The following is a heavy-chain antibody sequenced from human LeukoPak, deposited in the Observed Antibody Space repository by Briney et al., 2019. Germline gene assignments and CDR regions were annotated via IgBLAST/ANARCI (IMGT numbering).Heavy chain of an antibody. CDR3: ARDEGSWTSYYFDY. Sequence: PGGSLRLSCAASGLTFSSYWMSWVRQAPGKGLEWVANIKQDGSEKYYVDSVKGRFTISRDNAKNSLYLQMNSLRAEDTAVYYCARDEGSWTSYYFDYWGQGTLVTVSS. D-gene: IGHD3-16*02. V-gene: IGHV3-7*01. J-gene: IGHJ4*02. CDR2: IKQDGSEK. CDR1: GLTFSSYW.